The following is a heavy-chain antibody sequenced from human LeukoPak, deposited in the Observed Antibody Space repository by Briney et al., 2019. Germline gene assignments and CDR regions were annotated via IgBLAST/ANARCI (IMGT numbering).Heavy chain of an antibody. CDR2: IKQDRSEK. Sequence: GGSLRLSCAASGFTFSNYWMSWVRQAPGKGLEWVANIKQDRSEKYYVDSVKGRFTISRDNSKNTLFLQMNSLRPEDTAVYYCATLADSSSPEAGSFDYWGQGTLVTVSS. CDR3: ATLADSSSPEAGSFDY. J-gene: IGHJ4*02. D-gene: IGHD6-13*01. CDR1: GFTFSNYW. V-gene: IGHV3-7*01.